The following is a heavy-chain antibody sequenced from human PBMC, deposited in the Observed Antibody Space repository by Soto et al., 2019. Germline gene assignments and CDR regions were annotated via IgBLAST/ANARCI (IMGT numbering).Heavy chain of an antibody. J-gene: IGHJ6*02. CDR3: ARQCTPRRDYYYGMDV. D-gene: IGHD2-2*01. V-gene: IGHV4-39*01. Sequence: HLQLQESGPGLVKPSETLSLTGTVSGGSISSSSYYWGWIRQPPGKGLEGIGSIYYIGSTYYNPYLKSRVTISVDTSKNQFSLKLSSVTAADTAVYYCARQCTPRRDYYYGMDVWGHGTTVTVSS. CDR2: IYYIGST. CDR1: GGSISSSSYY.